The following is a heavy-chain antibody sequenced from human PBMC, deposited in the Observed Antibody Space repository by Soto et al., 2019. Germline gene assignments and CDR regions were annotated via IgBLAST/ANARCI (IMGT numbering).Heavy chain of an antibody. CDR2: IYPGDSDT. CDR3: ARQGGRYDFWSGYSPNGYYGMDV. Sequence: GESLKISCKGSGYSFTSYWIGWVRQMPGKGLEWMVIIYPGDSDTRYSPSFQGHVTISADKSISTAYLQWSSLKASDTAMYYCARQGGRYDFWSGYSPNGYYGMDVWGQGTTVTVSS. D-gene: IGHD3-3*01. J-gene: IGHJ6*02. V-gene: IGHV5-51*01. CDR1: GYSFTSYW.